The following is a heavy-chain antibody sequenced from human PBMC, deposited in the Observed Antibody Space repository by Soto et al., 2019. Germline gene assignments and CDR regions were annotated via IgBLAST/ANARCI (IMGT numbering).Heavy chain of an antibody. CDR1: GGTFISYA. CDR3: ARDMTTVTTHGMDV. V-gene: IGHV1-69*13. Sequence: ESSVKVSCKASGGTFISYAISWVRQAPGQGLEWMGGIIPIFGTANYAQKFQGRVTITADESTSTAYMELSSLRSEDTAVYYCARDMTTVTTHGMDVWGQGTTVTVSS. D-gene: IGHD4-4*01. CDR2: IIPIFGTA. J-gene: IGHJ6*02.